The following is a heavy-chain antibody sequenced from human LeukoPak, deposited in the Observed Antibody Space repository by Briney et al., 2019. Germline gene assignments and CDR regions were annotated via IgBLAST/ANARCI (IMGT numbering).Heavy chain of an antibody. Sequence: ASVKVSCKASGYTFTSYYMHWVRQAPGQGLEWMGIINPSGGSTSCAQKFQGRVTMTRDTSTSTVYMELSSLRSEDTAVYYCARDKAAARITNWFDPWGQGTLVTVSS. J-gene: IGHJ5*02. CDR3: ARDKAAARITNWFDP. D-gene: IGHD6-13*01. CDR2: INPSGGST. CDR1: GYTFTSYY. V-gene: IGHV1-46*01.